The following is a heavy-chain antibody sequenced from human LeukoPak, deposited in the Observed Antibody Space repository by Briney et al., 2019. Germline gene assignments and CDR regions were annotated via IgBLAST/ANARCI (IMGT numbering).Heavy chain of an antibody. CDR3: ARLGTYWSNYYFEY. J-gene: IGHJ4*02. D-gene: IGHD3-10*01. CDR2: IYPGDSDT. V-gene: IGHV5-51*01. CDR1: GYSFTTYW. Sequence: GESLKISCQGSGYSFTTYWIGWLRQMPGKGLECMDIIYPGDSDTRYSPSFQGQVTISADKSINTAYLQWSSLKASDTAMYYCARLGTYWSNYYFEYWGQGTLVTVYS.